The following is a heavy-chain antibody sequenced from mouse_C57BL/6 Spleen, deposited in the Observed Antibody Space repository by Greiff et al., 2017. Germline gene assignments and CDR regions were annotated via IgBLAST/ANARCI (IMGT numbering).Heavy chain of an antibody. CDR1: GFTFSSYA. J-gene: IGHJ3*01. D-gene: IGHD2-4*01. Sequence: EVKLMESGEGLVKPGGSLKLSCAASGFTFSSYAMSWVRQTPEKRLEWVAYISSGGGYIYYADTVKGRFTISRDNARNTLYLQMSSLMSEDTAMYYCTNGSYDYGEAWFAYWGQGTLVTVSA. CDR3: TNGSYDYGEAWFAY. CDR2: ISSGGGYI. V-gene: IGHV5-9-1*02.